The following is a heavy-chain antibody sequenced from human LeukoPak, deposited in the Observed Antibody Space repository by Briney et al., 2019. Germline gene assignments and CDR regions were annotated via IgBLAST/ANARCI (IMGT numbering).Heavy chain of an antibody. D-gene: IGHD2-2*01. J-gene: IGHJ5*02. Sequence: SETLSLTCTVSGGSISSSSYYWGWIRQPPGKGLEWIGSIYNSGSTYYNPSLKSRVTISVDTSKNQFSLKLSSVTAADTAVYYCARTERYCSSTSCLNWFDPWGQGTLVTVSS. V-gene: IGHV4-39*07. CDR3: ARTERYCSSTSCLNWFDP. CDR1: GGSISSSSYY. CDR2: IYNSGST.